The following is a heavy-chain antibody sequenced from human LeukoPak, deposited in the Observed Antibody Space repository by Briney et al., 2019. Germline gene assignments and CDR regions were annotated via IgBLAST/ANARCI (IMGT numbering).Heavy chain of an antibody. J-gene: IGHJ4*02. Sequence: SETLSLTCTVSGGSISSYYWSWIRQPPGKGLEWIGYIYYSGSTYYNPSLKSRVTISVDTSKNQFSLKLSSVTAADTAVYYCARAEPGPYDSSGYYDYWGQGTLVTVSS. CDR1: GGSISSYY. CDR3: ARAEPGPYDSSGYYDY. D-gene: IGHD3-22*01. CDR2: IYYSGST. V-gene: IGHV4-59*12.